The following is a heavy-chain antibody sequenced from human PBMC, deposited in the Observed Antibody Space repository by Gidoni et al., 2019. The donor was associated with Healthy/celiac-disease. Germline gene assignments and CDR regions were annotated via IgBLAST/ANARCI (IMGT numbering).Heavy chain of an antibody. V-gene: IGHV5-51*01. CDR1: GYSFTSYW. CDR3: ARQGCGGDCLYDAFDI. D-gene: IGHD2-21*02. CDR2: FYPGDSDT. J-gene: IGHJ3*02. Sequence: ELQLVPSGAEVKKLGESLKISCKGSGYSFTSYWIGWVRQLPGKGLEWMGIFYPGDSDTRYSPSFQGQVTISADKSISTAYLQWSRLKASDTAMYYCARQGCGGDCLYDAFDIWGQGTMVTVSS.